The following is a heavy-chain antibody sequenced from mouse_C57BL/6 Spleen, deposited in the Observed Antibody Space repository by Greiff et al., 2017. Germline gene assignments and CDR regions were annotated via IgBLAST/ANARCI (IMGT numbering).Heavy chain of an antibody. CDR3: ATYGSSYDWYFDV. CDR1: GFTFTDYY. V-gene: IGHV7-3*01. J-gene: IGHJ1*03. CDR2: IRNKANGYTT. D-gene: IGHD1-1*01. Sequence: VQLKESGGGLVQPGGSLSLSCAASGFTFTDYYMSWVRQPPGKALEWLGFIRNKANGYTTEYSASVKGRFTISRDNSQSILYLQMNALRAEDSATYYCATYGSSYDWYFDVWGTGTTVTVSS.